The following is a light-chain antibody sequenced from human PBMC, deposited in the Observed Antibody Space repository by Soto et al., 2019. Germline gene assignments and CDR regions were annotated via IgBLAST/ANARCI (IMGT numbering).Light chain of an antibody. Sequence: QSALTQPASVSGSPGQSITISCTGTSSDIDTYNYVSWYQQHPGKAPKLIIYEVTNRPSGVSNRFSGSKSGNTASLTISGLQAEDEADYYCCSYAGSFTYVFGTGTKLTVL. CDR3: CSYAGSFTYV. CDR1: SSDIDTYNY. V-gene: IGLV2-23*02. J-gene: IGLJ1*01. CDR2: EVT.